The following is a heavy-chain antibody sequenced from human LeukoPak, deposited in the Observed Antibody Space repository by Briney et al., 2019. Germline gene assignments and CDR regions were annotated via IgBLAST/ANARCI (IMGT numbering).Heavy chain of an antibody. Sequence: GGSLRLSCAASGFTFSDSLMNWVRQAPGKGLEWVATMNQDGDQINYADSVRGRFTISRDNAKNTLYLQMSSLRAEDTAVYYCARDVRFWGQGTLVTVSS. CDR1: GFTFSDSL. CDR2: MNQDGDQI. J-gene: IGHJ4*02. CDR3: ARDVRF. V-gene: IGHV3-7*04.